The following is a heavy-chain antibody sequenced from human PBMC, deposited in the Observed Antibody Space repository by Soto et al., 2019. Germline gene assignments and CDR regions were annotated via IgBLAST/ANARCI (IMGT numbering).Heavy chain of an antibody. CDR2: INAGNGNT. CDR3: ARDTASEYDFWSGYTYNWFDP. J-gene: IGHJ5*02. Sequence: ASVKVSCKTSGFTFSSSAVHWVRQARGHRLQWMGWINAGNGNTKYSQKFQGRVTITRDTSASTAYMELSSLRSEDTAVYYCARDTASEYDFWSGYTYNWFDPWGQGTLVTVSS. V-gene: IGHV1-3*01. CDR1: GFTFSSSA. D-gene: IGHD3-3*01.